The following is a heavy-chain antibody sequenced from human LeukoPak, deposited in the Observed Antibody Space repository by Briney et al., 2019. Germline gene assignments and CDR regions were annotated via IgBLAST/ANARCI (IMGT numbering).Heavy chain of an antibody. J-gene: IGHJ4*02. Sequence: GGSLRLSCAASGFTFSRYWIHWVRQAPGKGLEWVSAISAGSDVIYYADSVKGRFAISRDNSKNTVYLQMDSLRAEDTAVYYCAKSHVTTATGTGRYFDYWGQGTLVTVSS. CDR1: GFTFSRYW. V-gene: IGHV3-23*01. CDR2: ISAGSDVI. CDR3: AKSHVTTATGTGRYFDY. D-gene: IGHD3-9*01.